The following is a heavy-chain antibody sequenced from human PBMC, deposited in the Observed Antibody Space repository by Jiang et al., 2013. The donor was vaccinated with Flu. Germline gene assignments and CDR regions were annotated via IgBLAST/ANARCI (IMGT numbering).Heavy chain of an antibody. D-gene: IGHD3-22*01. Sequence: GAEVKKPGESLKISCQGSGYNFATYWIGWVRQMPGKGLEWMGIIYPDDSDTKYSPSFQGQVTISADKSIRTAYLQWSSLKASDTAVYYCARLEYYYESLGYWGDFDYWGQGTLVTVSS. CDR3: ARLEYYYESLGYWGDFDY. CDR2: IYPDDSDT. J-gene: IGHJ4*02. CDR1: GYNFATYW. V-gene: IGHV5-51*01.